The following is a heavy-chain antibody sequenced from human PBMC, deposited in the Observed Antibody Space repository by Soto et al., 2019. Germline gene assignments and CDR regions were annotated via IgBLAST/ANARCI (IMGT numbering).Heavy chain of an antibody. CDR2: ISGSGGSI. Sequence: SCSASGFIFSSSAMNWVRQAPGKGLEWVSAISGSGGSIYYADSVKGRFTISRDNSKTTLYLEMDSLRAEDTAVYYCARIYSDALDIWGQGTMVTVS. CDR3: ARIYSDALDI. V-gene: IGHV3-23*01. CDR1: GFIFSSSA. D-gene: IGHD1-26*01. J-gene: IGHJ3*02.